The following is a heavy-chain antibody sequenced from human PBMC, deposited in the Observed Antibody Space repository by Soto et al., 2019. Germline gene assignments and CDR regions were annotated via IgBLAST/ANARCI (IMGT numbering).Heavy chain of an antibody. CDR3: ARSVSFTTPRPEF. D-gene: IGHD6-6*01. CDR2: INPDSGDT. V-gene: IGHV1-2*02. CDR1: GYTFTGYY. J-gene: IGHJ4*02. Sequence: QVQLVQSGAEVKKPGASVKVSCKASGYTFTGYYMHWVRQAPGQGLEWVGWINPDSGDTNYAQKFQGRVTVTRDPSISTAYMEVNGLRSDDTAVYYCARSVSFTTPRPEFWGQGTLVTVSS.